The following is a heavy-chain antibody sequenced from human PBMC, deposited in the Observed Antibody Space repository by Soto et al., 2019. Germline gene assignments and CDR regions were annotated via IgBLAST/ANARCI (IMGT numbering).Heavy chain of an antibody. D-gene: IGHD2-15*01. J-gene: IGHJ1*01. Sequence: QVQLQESGPGLVKPSETLSLTCTVSGGSVSSGSYYWSWIRQPPGKGLEWIGYIYYSGSTNYNPSLKSRVTISVDPSQHQVALKLSSVAAAGTAVYFCARGVYCRGGSCYKPLAHWGQGTPFTVSS. V-gene: IGHV4-61*01. CDR2: IYYSGST. CDR1: GGSVSSGSYY. CDR3: ARGVYCRGGSCYKPLAH.